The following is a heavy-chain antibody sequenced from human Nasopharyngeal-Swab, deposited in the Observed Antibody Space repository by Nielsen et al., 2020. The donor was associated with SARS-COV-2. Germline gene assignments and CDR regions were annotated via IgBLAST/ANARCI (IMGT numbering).Heavy chain of an antibody. CDR2: IYYSGRP. Sequence: SETLSLTCTVSGGSISSGGHYWSWIRQHPGKGLEWIGYIYYSGRPYYNPSPKSRVTISVDTSKNQFSLKLSSVTAADTAVYYCASYYYDSSDYSYWFDPWGQGTLVTVSS. D-gene: IGHD3-22*01. CDR1: GGSISSGGHY. CDR3: ASYYYDSSDYSYWFDP. J-gene: IGHJ5*02. V-gene: IGHV4-31*03.